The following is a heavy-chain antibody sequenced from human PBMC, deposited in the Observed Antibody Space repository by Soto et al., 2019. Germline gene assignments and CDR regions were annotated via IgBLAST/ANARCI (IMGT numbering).Heavy chain of an antibody. D-gene: IGHD1-26*01. CDR1: GYTFTGYY. V-gene: IGHV1-2*02. CDR2: ISPQTGGT. CDR3: GRGRSGELVIFY. Sequence: ASVKVSCKGSGYTFTGYYIQWVRQTPGQGPEWMGEISPQTGGTKYAQKYQGRVTMTRDTSITTVYMELSNLSPDDTAVYYCGRGRSGELVIFYWGQGTLVTVSS. J-gene: IGHJ4*02.